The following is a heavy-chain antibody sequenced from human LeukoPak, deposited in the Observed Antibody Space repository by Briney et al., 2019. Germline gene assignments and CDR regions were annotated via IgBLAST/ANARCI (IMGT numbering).Heavy chain of an antibody. CDR1: GFTFIGSD. D-gene: IGHD2-2*01. J-gene: IGHJ6*02. Sequence: GGSLVLSWAAAGFTFIGSDMHGVRQASGKGLEWVGRIRSKANSYSTASASSLKCTFPISRHDSTTTAYLQMNSLTTEDTAVYYCTRARGYCSSTSCYPPYYYGMDVWGQGTTVTVSS. CDR3: TRARGYCSSTSCYPPYYYGMDV. V-gene: IGHV3-73*01. CDR2: IRSKANSYST.